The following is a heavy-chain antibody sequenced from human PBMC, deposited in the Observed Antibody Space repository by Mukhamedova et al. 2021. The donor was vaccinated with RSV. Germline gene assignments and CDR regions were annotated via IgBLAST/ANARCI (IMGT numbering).Heavy chain of an antibody. V-gene: IGHV4-39*01. CDR2: IYYSGST. D-gene: IGHD1-26*01. CDR3: ARHFVLGAKVGATLGAFDI. Sequence: WIGSIYYSGSTYYNPSLKSRVTISVDTSKNQFSLKLSSVTAADTAVYYCARHFVLGAKVGATLGAFDIWGQGTMVTVSS. J-gene: IGHJ3*02.